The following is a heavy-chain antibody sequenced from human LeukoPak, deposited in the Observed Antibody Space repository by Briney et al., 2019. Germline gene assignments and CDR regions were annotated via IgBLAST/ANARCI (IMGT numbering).Heavy chain of an antibody. CDR3: AVGYSSGWYFD. CDR1: GGTFSSYA. CDR2: IIPIFGTA. Sequence: ASVKVSCKASGGTFSSYATSWVRQAPGQGLEWMAGIIPIFGTANYAQKFQGRVTITADESTSTAYMELSSLRSEDTAVYYCAVGYSSGWYFDWGKGPLVTVSS. D-gene: IGHD6-19*01. V-gene: IGHV1-69*13. J-gene: IGHJ4*02.